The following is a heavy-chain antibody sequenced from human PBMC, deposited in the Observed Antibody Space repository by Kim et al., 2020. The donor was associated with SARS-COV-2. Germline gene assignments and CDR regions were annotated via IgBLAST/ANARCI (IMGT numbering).Heavy chain of an antibody. Sequence: SETLSLTCAVSGGSISSSNWRSWVRQPPGKGLEWIGEIYHSGSTNYNPSLKSRVTISVDKSKNQFSLKLSSVTAADTAVYYCARVECTIFVVVIRGRYCGMDVWGQGTTVTVSS. CDR1: GGSISSSNW. D-gene: IGHD3-3*01. CDR3: ARVECTIFVVVIRGRYCGMDV. CDR2: IYHSGST. V-gene: IGHV4-4*02. J-gene: IGHJ6*02.